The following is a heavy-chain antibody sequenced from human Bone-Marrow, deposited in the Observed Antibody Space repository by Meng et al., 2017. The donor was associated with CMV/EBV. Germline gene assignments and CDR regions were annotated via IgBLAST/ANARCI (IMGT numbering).Heavy chain of an antibody. Sequence: GGSLRLSCAASGFTFSSYWMHWVRQAPGKGLVWVSRINSDGSSTSYADSVKGRLTISRDNSKNTLYLQMNSLRDEDTAVYYCAKDLGQLRSLGLRPGAVFDYWGQGTLVTVSS. CDR1: GFTFSSYW. CDR3: AKDLGQLRSLGLRPGAVFDY. CDR2: INSDGSST. D-gene: IGHD3-3*01. V-gene: IGHV3-74*01. J-gene: IGHJ4*02.